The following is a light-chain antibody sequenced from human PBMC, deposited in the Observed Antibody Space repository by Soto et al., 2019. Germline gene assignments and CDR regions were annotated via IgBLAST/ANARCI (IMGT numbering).Light chain of an antibody. Sequence: QSALTQPPSVSGSPGQSVTISCTGTSSDFGSYNRVSWYQQPPGTAPKLVIYEVSNRPSGVPDRFSGSKSGNTASLTISGLQAEDEADYYCNSYTSSSTFVFGTGTKVTVL. V-gene: IGLV2-18*02. CDR2: EVS. CDR3: NSYTSSSTFV. J-gene: IGLJ1*01. CDR1: SSDFGSYNR.